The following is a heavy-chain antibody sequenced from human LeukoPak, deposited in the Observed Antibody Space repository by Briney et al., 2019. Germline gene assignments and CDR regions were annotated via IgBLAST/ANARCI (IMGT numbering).Heavy chain of an antibody. CDR3: ARAESVVPAAMDWFDP. Sequence: ASVKVSCKASGYTFTGYYMHWVRQAPAQGLEWMGWINPNSGGTNYAQKFQGRVTMTRDTSISTAYMELSRLRSDDTAVYYCARAESVVPAAMDWFDPWGQGTLVTVSS. V-gene: IGHV1-2*02. D-gene: IGHD2-2*01. CDR2: INPNSGGT. J-gene: IGHJ5*02. CDR1: GYTFTGYY.